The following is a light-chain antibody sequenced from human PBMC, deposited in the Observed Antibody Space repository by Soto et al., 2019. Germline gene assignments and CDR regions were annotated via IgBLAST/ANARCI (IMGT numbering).Light chain of an antibody. CDR1: LDISNF. Sequence: DIPLTQSPSFLSASVGDRVTITCRASLDISNFLAWYQQKPGKAPKVLFYAASTLHPGVPSRFSGSGSGTVFTLTINGLQPDDFATYYCQQLNSYPSTFGPGTKVD. CDR3: QQLNSYPST. J-gene: IGKJ3*01. V-gene: IGKV1-9*01. CDR2: AAS.